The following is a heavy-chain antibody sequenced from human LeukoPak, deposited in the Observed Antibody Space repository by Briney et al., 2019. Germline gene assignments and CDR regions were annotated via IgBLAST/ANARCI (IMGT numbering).Heavy chain of an antibody. CDR1: GYTLTEKS. D-gene: IGHD6-13*01. CDR2: FDPEDGET. Sequence: ASVKVSCKVSGYTLTEKSIHWVRQAPGKGLEWMGGFDPEDGETIFSQKFQGRLNMTEDTSTDTAYMEMSSLRSEDTAIYFCATFVVEVLAATIGDRFDPWGQGTLVTVSS. V-gene: IGHV1-24*01. CDR3: ATFVVEVLAATIGDRFDP. J-gene: IGHJ5*02.